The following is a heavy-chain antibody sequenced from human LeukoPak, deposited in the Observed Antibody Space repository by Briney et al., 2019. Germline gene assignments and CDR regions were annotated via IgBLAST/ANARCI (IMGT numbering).Heavy chain of an antibody. V-gene: IGHV3-7*05. Sequence: GGSLRLSCAASGFTFSTYAMTWVRQAPGRGLEWVARIKEDGSDTYYVDSVKDRFTISRDKAKKTVYLQMNSLRVEDTAVYYCAREWWYLDYWGQGTLVTVSS. J-gene: IGHJ4*02. CDR1: GFTFSTYA. CDR3: AREWWYLDY. CDR2: IKEDGSDT. D-gene: IGHD2-15*01.